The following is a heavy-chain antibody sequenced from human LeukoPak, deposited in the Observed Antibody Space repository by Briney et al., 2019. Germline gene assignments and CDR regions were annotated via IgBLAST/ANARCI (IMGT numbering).Heavy chain of an antibody. J-gene: IGHJ4*02. Sequence: RGSLRLSCAASGFTFSSYAMSWVRQAPGKGLEWVSAISGSGGSTYYADSVKGRFTISRDNSKNTLYLQMNSLRAEDTAVYYCAKGIRSITGTTLVYFDYWGQGTLVTVSS. D-gene: IGHD1-7*01. CDR2: ISGSGGST. CDR3: AKGIRSITGTTLVYFDY. CDR1: GFTFSSYA. V-gene: IGHV3-23*01.